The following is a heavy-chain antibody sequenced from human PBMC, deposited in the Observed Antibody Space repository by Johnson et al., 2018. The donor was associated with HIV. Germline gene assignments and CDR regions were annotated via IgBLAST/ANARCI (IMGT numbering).Heavy chain of an antibody. CDR2: ISYDGSSK. J-gene: IGHJ3*02. D-gene: IGHD3-10*01. Sequence: QVQLVESGGGVVQPGRSLRLSCAASGFTFSDHAMHWVRQAPGKGLEWVAVISYDGSSKYYADSVKGRFSISRDHSKNTLYLQMNSLRAEDTAVYFCARERHYYGSVRPRERQGDAFDIWGQGTMVTVSS. V-gene: IGHV3-30*14. CDR1: GFTFSDHA. CDR3: ARERHYYGSVRPRERQGDAFDI.